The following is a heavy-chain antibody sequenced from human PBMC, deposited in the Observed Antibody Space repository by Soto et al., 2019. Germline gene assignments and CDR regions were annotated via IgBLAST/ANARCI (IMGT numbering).Heavy chain of an antibody. J-gene: IGHJ5*02. CDR3: VRSGTARLLRHSWFDT. V-gene: IGHV3-21*01. CDR1: GFTFNTYD. Sequence: EVQLVESGGGLVKPGGSLRLSCAASGFTFNTYDMNWVRQAPGKGLEWVSYITTSSAYIYYADSLKGRITISRDNAKNSLFLQMNSLRAEDTAVYYCVRSGTARLLRHSWFDTWGQGTRVSVSS. D-gene: IGHD3-16*01. CDR2: ITTSSAYI.